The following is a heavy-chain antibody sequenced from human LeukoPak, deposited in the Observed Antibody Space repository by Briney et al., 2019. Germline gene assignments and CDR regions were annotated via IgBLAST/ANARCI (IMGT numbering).Heavy chain of an antibody. J-gene: IGHJ4*02. V-gene: IGHV3-48*03. CDR1: GFTFSSYE. Sequence: GGSLRLSCAASGFTFSSYEMNWVRQAPGKGLEWVSYISSSGSTIYYADSVKGRFTISRDNSKNTLYLQMNSLKTEDTAVYYCARDPQYYFDYWGQGTLVTVSS. CDR2: ISSSGSTI. CDR3: ARDPQYYFDY. D-gene: IGHD4-11*01.